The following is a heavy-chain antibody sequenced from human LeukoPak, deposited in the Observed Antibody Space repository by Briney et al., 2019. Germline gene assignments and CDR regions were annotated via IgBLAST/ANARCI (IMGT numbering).Heavy chain of an antibody. J-gene: IGHJ4*02. Sequence: ASVKVSCKASGYTFTGYYMHWVRQAPGQGLEWMGWINPNSGGTNYAQKLQGRVTMTRDTSISTACMELSRLRSDDTAVYYCARGQEVVAENYFDYWGQGTLVTVSS. CDR1: GYTFTGYY. CDR3: ARGQEVVAENYFDY. V-gene: IGHV1-2*02. D-gene: IGHD5-12*01. CDR2: INPNSGGT.